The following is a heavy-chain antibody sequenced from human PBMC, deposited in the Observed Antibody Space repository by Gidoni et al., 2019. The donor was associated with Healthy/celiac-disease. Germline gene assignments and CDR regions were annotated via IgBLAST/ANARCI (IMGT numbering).Heavy chain of an antibody. V-gene: IGHV3-7*01. CDR2: IKQDGSEK. CDR3: ARDPTYYGDYSNDAFDI. J-gene: IGHJ3*02. CDR1: GFTFSSYW. Sequence: EVQLVESGGGLVQPGGSLRLSCAASGFTFSSYWMSWVRQAPGKGLEWVANIKQDGSEKYYVDSVKGRFTISRDNAKNSLYLQMNSLRAEDTAVYYCARDPTYYGDYSNDAFDIWGQGTMVTVSS. D-gene: IGHD4-17*01.